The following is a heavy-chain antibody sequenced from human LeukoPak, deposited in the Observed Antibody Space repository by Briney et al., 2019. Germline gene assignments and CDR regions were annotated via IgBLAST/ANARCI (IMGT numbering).Heavy chain of an antibody. CDR3: ARDGKGYDSSGYYPFDY. V-gene: IGHV3-33*01. J-gene: IGHJ4*02. D-gene: IGHD3-22*01. Sequence: GGSLRLSCAASGFTFSSYGMPWVRQAPGKGLEWVAVIWYDGSNKYYADSVKGRFTISRDNSKNTLYLQMNSLRAEDTAVYYCARDGKGYDSSGYYPFDYWGQGTLVTVSS. CDR1: GFTFSSYG. CDR2: IWYDGSNK.